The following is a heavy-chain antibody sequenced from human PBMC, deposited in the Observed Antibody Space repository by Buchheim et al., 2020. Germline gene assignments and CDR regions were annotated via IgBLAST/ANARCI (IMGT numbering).Heavy chain of an antibody. CDR1: GGTFSSYA. D-gene: IGHD6-13*01. V-gene: IGHV1-69*06. J-gene: IGHJ4*02. Sequence: QVQLVQSGAEVKKPGSSVKVSCKASGGTFSSYAISWVRQAPGQGLEWMGGIIPIFGTVNYAQKFQGRVTITAATSPRIVYVELSSLRSEDTAVYYCASQFFFDSSTWLKTPFDYWGQGTL. CDR3: ASQFFFDSSTWLKTPFDY. CDR2: IIPIFGTV.